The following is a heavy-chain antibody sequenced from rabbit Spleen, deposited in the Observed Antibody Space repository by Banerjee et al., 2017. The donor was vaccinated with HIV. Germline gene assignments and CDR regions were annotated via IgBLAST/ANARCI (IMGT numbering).Heavy chain of an antibody. CDR2: IDPVFGAT. CDR3: ARDTSSSFSSYGMDL. Sequence: QLKESGGGLIQPGGSLKLSCKASGFDLSSYGVSWVRQAPGKGLEWIGYIDPVFGATYYATWVNGRFTISSHNAQNTLYLQLNSLTAADTATYFCARDTSSSFSSYGMDLWGPGTLVTVS. J-gene: IGHJ6*01. CDR1: GFDLSSYG. V-gene: IGHV1S7*01. D-gene: IGHD1-1*01.